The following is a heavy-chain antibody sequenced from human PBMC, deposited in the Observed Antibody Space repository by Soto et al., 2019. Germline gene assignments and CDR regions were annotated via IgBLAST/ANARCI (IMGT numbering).Heavy chain of an antibody. V-gene: IGHV4-59*08. CDR3: VRHTYSNTWPDY. CDR2: ISYTESA. Sequence: SETLSLTCTVSGGSISNYYWSWIRQPPGKGLEWIGYISYTESASYNPSLKSRVTMLVDSSKNLLSLKLSSVTAADTAVYYCVRHTYSNTWPDYWGQGTLVTVS. J-gene: IGHJ4*02. CDR1: GGSISNYY. D-gene: IGHD6-13*01.